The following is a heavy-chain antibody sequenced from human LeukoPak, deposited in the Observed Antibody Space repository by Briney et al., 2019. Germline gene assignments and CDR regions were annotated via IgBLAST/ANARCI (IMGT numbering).Heavy chain of an antibody. CDR3: ARALYSASRYFDL. CDR1: AGSVSGYF. Sequence: SETLSLTCTVSAGSVSGYFWNWIRQSPGQGLEWVGYISYSGTTNYNPSLKSRVTISVDTSKNQFSLKLNPVTAADTAVYYCARALYSASRYFDLWGRGTLVTVSS. V-gene: IGHV4-59*02. J-gene: IGHJ2*01. D-gene: IGHD6-13*01. CDR2: ISYSGTT.